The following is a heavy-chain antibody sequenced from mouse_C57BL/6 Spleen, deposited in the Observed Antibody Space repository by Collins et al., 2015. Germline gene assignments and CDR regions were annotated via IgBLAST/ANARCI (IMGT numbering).Heavy chain of an antibody. CDR3: ASYYYGSSHFDY. J-gene: IGHJ2*01. CDR1: GYTFTDYY. V-gene: IGHV1-75*01. Sequence: QVQLQQSGPELVKPGASVKISCKASGYTFTDYYINWVKQRPGQGLEWIGWIFPGSGSTYCNEKFKGKATLTVDKSSSTAYMLLSSLTSEDSAVYFCASYYYGSSHFDYWGQGTTLTVSS. D-gene: IGHD1-1*01. CDR2: IFPGSGST.